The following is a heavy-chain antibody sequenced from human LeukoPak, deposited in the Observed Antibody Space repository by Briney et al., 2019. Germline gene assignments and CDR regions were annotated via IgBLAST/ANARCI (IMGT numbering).Heavy chain of an antibody. CDR3: ARDSDYYDSSGFLFDI. D-gene: IGHD3-22*01. Sequence: SETLSLTCSVSGGSISRSSYYWGWIRQSPGEGLEWIGSIYYGGSTYYNTSLKSRVTISVDTSKNQFSLKLSSVTAADTAVYYCARDSDYYDSSGFLFDIWGQGTMVTVSS. CDR2: IYYGGST. J-gene: IGHJ3*02. CDR1: GGSISRSSYY. V-gene: IGHV4-39*07.